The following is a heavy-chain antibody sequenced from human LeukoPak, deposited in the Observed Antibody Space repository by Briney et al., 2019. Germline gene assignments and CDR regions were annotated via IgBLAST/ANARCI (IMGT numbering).Heavy chain of an antibody. CDR2: MNPNSGNT. V-gene: IGHV1-8*03. J-gene: IGHJ3*02. CDR1: GYTFTSYD. CDR3: ARSRVDDAFDI. Sequence: ASVKVSCKASGYTFTSYDINWVRQATGQGLEWMGWMNPNSGNTGYAQKFQGRVTITRNTSISTAYMELSSLRSEDTAVYYCARSRVDDAFDIWGQGTMVTVSS.